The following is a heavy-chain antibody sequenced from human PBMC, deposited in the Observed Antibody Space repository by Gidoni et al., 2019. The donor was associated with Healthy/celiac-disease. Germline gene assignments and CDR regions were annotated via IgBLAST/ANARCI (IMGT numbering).Heavy chain of an antibody. D-gene: IGHD2-2*01. CDR2: ISYDGSNK. V-gene: IGHV3-30*18. J-gene: IGHJ6*03. Sequence: QVQLVESGGGVVQPGRSLRLSCAASGFTFSSYGLHWVRQAPGKGLAWVAVISYDGSNKYYADSVKGRFTISRDNSKNTLYLQMNSLRAEDTAVYYCAKTGIVVVPAAIRYYYYYMDVWGKGTTVTVSS. CDR3: AKTGIVVVPAAIRYYYYYMDV. CDR1: GFTFSSYG.